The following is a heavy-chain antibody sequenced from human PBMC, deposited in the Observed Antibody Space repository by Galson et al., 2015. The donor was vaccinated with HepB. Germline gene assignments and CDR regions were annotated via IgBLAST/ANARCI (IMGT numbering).Heavy chain of an antibody. Sequence: CAISGDSVSSNSAAWNWIRQSPSRGLEWLGRTYYRSKWYNDYAVSVKSRITINPDTSKNQFSLQLNSVTPEDTAVYYCARDITISYSSGWYSYYYYGMDVWGQGTTVTVSS. J-gene: IGHJ6*02. CDR1: GDSVSSNSAA. V-gene: IGHV6-1*01. CDR3: ARDITISYSSGWYSYYYYGMDV. D-gene: IGHD6-19*01. CDR2: TYYRSKWYN.